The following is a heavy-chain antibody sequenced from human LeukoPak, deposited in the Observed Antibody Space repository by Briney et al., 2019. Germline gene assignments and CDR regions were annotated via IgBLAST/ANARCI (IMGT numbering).Heavy chain of an antibody. CDR2: IIPIFGTA. D-gene: IGHD1-20*01. V-gene: IGHV1-69*05. CDR3: ARSYNWNANFDY. CDR1: GGTFSSYA. Sequence: ASVKVSCKASGGTFSSYAISWVRQAPGQGLEWMGGIIPIFGTANYAQKLQGRVTMTTDTSTSTAYMELRSLRSDDTAVYYCARSYNWNANFDYWGQGTLVTVSS. J-gene: IGHJ4*02.